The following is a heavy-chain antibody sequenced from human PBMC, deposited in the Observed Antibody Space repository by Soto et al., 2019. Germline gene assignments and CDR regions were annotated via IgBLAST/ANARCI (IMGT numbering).Heavy chain of an antibody. D-gene: IGHD2-21*01. CDR1: GFTFSSYA. J-gene: IGHJ6*02. V-gene: IGHV3-23*01. CDR3: AKGVDPYYYYYYGMDV. Sequence: GGSLRLSCAASGFTFSSYAMSWVRQAPGKGLEWVSAISGSGGSTYYADSVKGRFTISRDNSKNTLYLQMNSLRAEDTAVYYCAKGVDPYYYYYYGMDVWDQGTTVTVSS. CDR2: ISGSGGST.